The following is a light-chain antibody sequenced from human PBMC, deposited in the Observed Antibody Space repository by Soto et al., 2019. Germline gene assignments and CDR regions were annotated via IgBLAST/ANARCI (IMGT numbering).Light chain of an antibody. V-gene: IGKV1-5*03. Sequence: DIPMTQSPSTLSASVGDRVTITCRASRSISSWLAWYQQKPGKAPKLLIYKASSLESGVPSRFSGSGSGTEFTLTISSLQPDDFATYYCQQYNSYLLTFGGGTKVEIK. J-gene: IGKJ4*01. CDR1: RSISSW. CDR2: KAS. CDR3: QQYNSYLLT.